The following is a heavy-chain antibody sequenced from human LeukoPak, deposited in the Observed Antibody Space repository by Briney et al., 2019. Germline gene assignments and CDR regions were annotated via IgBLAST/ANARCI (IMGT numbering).Heavy chain of an antibody. CDR3: ARALYSSGWYLVWFDP. J-gene: IGHJ5*02. D-gene: IGHD6-19*01. Sequence: ASVKVSCKASGGTFSSYAISWARQAPGQGLEWMGGIIPIFGTANYAQKFQGRVTITADESTSTAYMELSSLRSEDTAVYYCARALYSSGWYLVWFDPWGQGTLVTVSS. V-gene: IGHV1-69*13. CDR2: IIPIFGTA. CDR1: GGTFSSYA.